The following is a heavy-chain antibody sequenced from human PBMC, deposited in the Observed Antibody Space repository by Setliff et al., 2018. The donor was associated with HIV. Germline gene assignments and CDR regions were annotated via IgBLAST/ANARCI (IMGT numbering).Heavy chain of an antibody. CDR3: AREDYYDSSGDAFDI. CDR2: IYHTGST. V-gene: IGHV4-4*02. J-gene: IGHJ3*02. CDR1: GGSISSSNW. Sequence: SETLSLTCAVSGGSISSSNWWSWVRQPPGKGLEWIGEIYHTGSTNYNPSLKSRVTISVDKSKNQFSLKLNSVTAADTAVYYCAREDYYDSSGDAFDIWGQGTMVTVSS. D-gene: IGHD3-22*01.